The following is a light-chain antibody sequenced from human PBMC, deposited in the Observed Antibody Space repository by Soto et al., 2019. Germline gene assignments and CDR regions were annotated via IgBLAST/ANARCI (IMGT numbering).Light chain of an antibody. J-gene: IGKJ1*01. Sequence: DVVVTQTPLSSPVALGQAASISCRSSQSLVHKDGNTYLSWFHQRPGQPPRLLIYKVSVRFSGVADRFSGRGAGTEFTLTISRVETEDVEVYHFMQATQSPWTFGQGTKVEIK. V-gene: IGKV2-24*01. CDR3: MQATQSPWT. CDR2: KVS. CDR1: QSLVHKDGNTY.